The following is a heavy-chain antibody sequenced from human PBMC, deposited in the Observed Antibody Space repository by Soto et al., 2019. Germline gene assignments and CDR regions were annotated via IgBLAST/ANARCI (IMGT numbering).Heavy chain of an antibody. CDR2: INMDGTKT. V-gene: IGHV3-74*01. J-gene: IGHJ5*02. D-gene: IGHD3-22*01. Sequence: PGGSLRLSCVASEFAFSKYWMHWVRQAPGKGLVWVSRINMDGTKTAYADSVKGRFTVSRDNANNTLYLQMNSLGVEDTAVYYCARDYYYDSRSSSVNWFDPWGQGTSVTVYS. CDR1: EFAFSKYW. CDR3: ARDYYYDSRSSSVNWFDP.